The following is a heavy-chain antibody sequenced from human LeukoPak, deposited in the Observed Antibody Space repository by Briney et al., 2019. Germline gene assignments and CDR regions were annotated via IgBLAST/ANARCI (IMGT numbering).Heavy chain of an antibody. CDR1: GFTFSDYY. J-gene: IGHJ4*02. D-gene: IGHD7-27*01. CDR3: ARGRPWGSAPYDY. Sequence: GGSLRLSCAASGFTFSDYYISWIRQAPGKGLEWVSYISSSGSTIYYADSVKGRFTISRDNAKNSLYLQMNSLRAEDTAVYYCARGRPWGSAPYDYWGQGTLVTVSS. CDR2: ISSSGSTI. V-gene: IGHV3-11*01.